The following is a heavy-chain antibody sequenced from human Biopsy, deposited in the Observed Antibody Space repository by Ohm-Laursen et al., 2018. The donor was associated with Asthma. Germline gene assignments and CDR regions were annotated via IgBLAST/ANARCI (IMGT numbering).Heavy chain of an antibody. CDR2: IIPTFGPT. CDR3: AREVSTVDYGYYYFAMDV. Sequence: GASVKVSCKASGGTFSSNSINWVRQAPGQGLEWMGRIIPTFGPTNYAQKFQGRVTFTADESTSSAYMELSSLRSEDSAVYYCAREVSTVDYGYYYFAMDVWGQGTTVTVSS. J-gene: IGHJ6*02. CDR1: GGTFSSNS. V-gene: IGHV1-69*13. D-gene: IGHD4-17*01.